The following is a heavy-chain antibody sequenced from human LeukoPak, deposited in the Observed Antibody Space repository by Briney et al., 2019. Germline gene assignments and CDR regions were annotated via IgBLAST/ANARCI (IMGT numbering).Heavy chain of an antibody. Sequence: PSETLSLTCTVSDGSISSSSYYWGWVRQPPGKGLEWIGSISYSGSTYYNPSLKSRVTISVDTSKNQFSLKLSPVTAADTAVYYCARVPIKSGYMSYYYGMDVWGQGTTVTVSS. J-gene: IGHJ6*02. CDR2: ISYSGST. D-gene: IGHD3-22*01. CDR1: DGSISSSSYY. V-gene: IGHV4-39*01. CDR3: ARVPIKSGYMSYYYGMDV.